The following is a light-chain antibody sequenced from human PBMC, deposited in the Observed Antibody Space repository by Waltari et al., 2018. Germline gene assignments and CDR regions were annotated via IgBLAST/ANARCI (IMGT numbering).Light chain of an antibody. CDR3: QSGGHGTWV. J-gene: IGLJ3*02. CDR2: VNSDGSH. CDR1: SGHSNNI. V-gene: IGLV4-69*01. Sequence: QLVLTQSPSASASLGASVKLTCTLRSGHSNNIIAWLQQQPEKGPRYLMKVNSDGSHSKGDEIPDRFSGSSSGAERYLTISSIQSEDEADYYCQSGGHGTWVFGGGTKLTVL.